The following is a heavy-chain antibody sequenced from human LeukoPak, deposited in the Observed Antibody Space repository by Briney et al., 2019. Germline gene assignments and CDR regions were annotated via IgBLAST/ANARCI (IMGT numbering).Heavy chain of an antibody. J-gene: IGHJ4*02. Sequence: ASVKVSCKASGYTFTSYYMHWVRQAPGQGLEWMGWINPNSGGTKYAQKFQGRVTMTRDMSFITLYMELSRLRSDDTAVYYCARVNYYATGAYTYYFDTWGQGTLVTVSS. CDR2: INPNSGGT. D-gene: IGHD3-10*01. V-gene: IGHV1-2*02. CDR1: GYTFTSYY. CDR3: ARVNYYATGAYTYYFDT.